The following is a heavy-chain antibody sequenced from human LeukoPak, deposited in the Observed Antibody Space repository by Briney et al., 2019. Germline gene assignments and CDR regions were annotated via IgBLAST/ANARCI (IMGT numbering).Heavy chain of an antibody. J-gene: IGHJ4*02. CDR1: GYTLTELS. D-gene: IGHD3-10*01. CDR3: ATIIWFGELFDY. V-gene: IGHV1-24*01. CDR2: FDPEDGET. Sequence: ASVKVSCKVSGYTLTELSMHWVRQAPGKGLEWMGGFDPEDGETIYAQKFQGRVTMTEDTSTDTAYMELSSLRSEDTAVYYCATIIWFGELFDYWGQGTLVTVPS.